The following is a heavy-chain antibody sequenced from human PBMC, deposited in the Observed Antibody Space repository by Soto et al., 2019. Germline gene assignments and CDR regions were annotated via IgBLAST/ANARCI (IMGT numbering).Heavy chain of an antibody. D-gene: IGHD3-3*02. CDR3: AVHLRSNYDY. J-gene: IGHJ4*02. CDR2: IYWDDGK. Sequence: QITLKESGPTLVKPTQTLTLTCTFSGFSLTTSGVRVGWIRQPPGKALEWLAHIYWDDGKRYSPSLKTRLSITKNTSKNQVVLTMTDMDPVDXXTYYCAVHLRSNYDYWGQGTLVTVSS. V-gene: IGHV2-5*02. CDR1: GFSLTTSGVR.